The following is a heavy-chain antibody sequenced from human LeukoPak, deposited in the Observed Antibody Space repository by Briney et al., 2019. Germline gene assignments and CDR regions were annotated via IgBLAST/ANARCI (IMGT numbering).Heavy chain of an antibody. V-gene: IGHV3-66*01. Sequence: GGSLRLSCAASGFTVSSNYMSWVRQAPGKGLEWVSVIYSGGSTYYADSVKGRFTISRDNSKNTLYLQMNSLRAEDTAVYYCARGGVEMATEYYFDYWGQGTLVTVSS. J-gene: IGHJ4*02. D-gene: IGHD5-24*01. CDR3: ARGGVEMATEYYFDY. CDR2: IYSGGST. CDR1: GFTVSSNY.